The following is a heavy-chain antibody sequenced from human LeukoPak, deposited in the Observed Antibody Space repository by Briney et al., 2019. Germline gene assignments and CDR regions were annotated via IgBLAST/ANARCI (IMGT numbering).Heavy chain of an antibody. J-gene: IGHJ4*02. CDR1: GFTFSSYA. D-gene: IGHD3-22*01. Sequence: QSGGSLRLSCAASGFTFSSYAMSWVRQAPGKGLEWVSAISGSGGSTYYADSVKGRFTISRDNSKNTLYLQMNSLRAEDTAVYYCAKDQVVATYYFDYWGQGTLVTVSS. CDR2: ISGSGGST. CDR3: AKDQVVATYYFDY. V-gene: IGHV3-23*01.